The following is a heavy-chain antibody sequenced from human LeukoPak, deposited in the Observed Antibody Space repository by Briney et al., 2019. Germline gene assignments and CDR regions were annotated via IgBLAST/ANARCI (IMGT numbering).Heavy chain of an antibody. Sequence: GASVKVSCKASGYTFTSYDINWVRQATGQGLEWMGWMNPNSGNTGYAQKFQGRVTMTRNTSISTAYMELSSLRSEDTAVYYCARGPIVATIPGYHYYMGVWGKGTTVTVSS. V-gene: IGHV1-8*01. CDR1: GYTFTSYD. CDR2: MNPNSGNT. J-gene: IGHJ6*03. CDR3: ARGPIVATIPGYHYYMGV. D-gene: IGHD5-12*01.